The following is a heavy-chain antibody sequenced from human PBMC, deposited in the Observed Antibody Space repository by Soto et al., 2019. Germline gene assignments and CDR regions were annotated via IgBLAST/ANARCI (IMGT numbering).Heavy chain of an antibody. CDR2: LYSGGTT. V-gene: IGHV3-53*01. J-gene: IGHJ4*02. CDR3: ARGLYDSCSFYFDF. Sequence: EVQLVESGGGLIQPGGSLRLSCAASGFNFIRKYMSWVRQAPGKGLEWVSILYSGGTTYYADSVKGRFTISRDTSENTLYLQLNSLRSEDTAVYYCARGLYDSCSFYFDFWGQLTLVTVSS. CDR1: GFNFIRKY. D-gene: IGHD3-16*01.